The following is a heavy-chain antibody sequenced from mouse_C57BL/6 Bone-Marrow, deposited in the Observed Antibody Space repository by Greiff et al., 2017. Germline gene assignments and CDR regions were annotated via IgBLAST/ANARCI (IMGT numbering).Heavy chain of an antibody. D-gene: IGHD2-4*01. J-gene: IGHJ4*01. V-gene: IGHV1-76*01. Sequence: QVQLKESGTELVRPGASVKLSCKTSGYIFTSFWIHWVKQRCGKGLEWIGRIYPGTGSTYYNETFKGKATVTADKSSSTASMQLSSLKAEASAVYFCARADYDVTAMDYWGQGTSVTVSS. CDR2: IYPGTGST. CDR3: ARADYDVTAMDY. CDR1: GYIFTSFW.